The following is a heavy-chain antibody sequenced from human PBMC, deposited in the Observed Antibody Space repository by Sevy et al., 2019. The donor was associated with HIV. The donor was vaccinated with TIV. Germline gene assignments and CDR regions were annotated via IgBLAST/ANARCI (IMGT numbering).Heavy chain of an antibody. D-gene: IGHD5-12*01. CDR3: AKGRPGSGYAGAAAGD. CDR2: INANTGKP. V-gene: IGHV7-4-1*02. J-gene: IGHJ4*02. CDR1: GYRFTSYA. Sequence: ASVKVSCKASGYRFTSYAMNWVRQAPGQGLEWMGWINANTGKPTYAQGFTGRFVFSLDTSINTAYLQISSLKAEDTAVYYCAKGRPGSGYAGAAAGDWGQGTRVTVSS.